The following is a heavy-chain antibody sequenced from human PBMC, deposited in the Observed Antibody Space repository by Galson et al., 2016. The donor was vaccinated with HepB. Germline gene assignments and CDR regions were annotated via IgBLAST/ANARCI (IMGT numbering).Heavy chain of an antibody. CDR2: ISTYSGNT. Sequence: SVKVSCKASGYTFTTSGISWVRKAPGQGLEWMGWISTYSGNTKYAQKFQGGLTLTTDSSTTTAYMELRSLRFDDTALYYCARDVQYRLDSWGQGTLVTVSS. D-gene: IGHD2/OR15-2a*01. J-gene: IGHJ4*02. V-gene: IGHV1-18*01. CDR3: ARDVQYRLDS. CDR1: GYTFTTSG.